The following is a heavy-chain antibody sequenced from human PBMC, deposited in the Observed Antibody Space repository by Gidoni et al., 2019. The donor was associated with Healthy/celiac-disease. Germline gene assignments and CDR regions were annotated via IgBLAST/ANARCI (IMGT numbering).Heavy chain of an antibody. V-gene: IGHV3-9*01. Sequence: EVQLVESGGGLVQPGRSLRLSCAASGFTFDDYAMHWVRQAPGKGLEWVSGISWNSGSIGYADSVKGRFTISRDNAKNSLYLQMNSLRAEDTALYYCAKGLYSSGYLPFDYWGQGTLVTVSS. CDR2: ISWNSGSI. CDR1: GFTFDDYA. J-gene: IGHJ4*02. CDR3: AKGLYSSGYLPFDY. D-gene: IGHD3-22*01.